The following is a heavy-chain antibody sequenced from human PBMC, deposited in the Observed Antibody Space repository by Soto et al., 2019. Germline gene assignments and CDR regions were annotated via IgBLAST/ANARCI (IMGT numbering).Heavy chain of an antibody. CDR1: GGTFISYA. CDR2: IIPIFGTA. CDR3: AAGARPYYYDSSGYLDY. V-gene: IGHV1-69*06. Sequence: GASVKVSCKASGGTFISYAISWVRQAPGQGLEWMGGIIPIFGTANYAQKFQGRVTITADKSTSTAYMELSSLRSEDTAVYYCAAGARPYYYDSSGYLDYWGQGTLVTVSS. J-gene: IGHJ4*01. D-gene: IGHD3-22*01.